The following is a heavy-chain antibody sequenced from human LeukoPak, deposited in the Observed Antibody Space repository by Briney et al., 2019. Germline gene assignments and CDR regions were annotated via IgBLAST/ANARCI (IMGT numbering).Heavy chain of an antibody. V-gene: IGHV4-59*01. CDR1: GGSISSYY. CDR3: ARDRKAAWEGAFDI. J-gene: IGHJ3*02. Sequence: SETLSLTCTVSGGSISSYYWSWIRQPPGKGLEWIGYIYYSGSTNYNPSFKSRVTISVDTSKNQFSLKLSSVTAADTAVYYCARDRKAAWEGAFDIWGQGTMVTVSS. CDR2: IYYSGST. D-gene: IGHD1-26*01.